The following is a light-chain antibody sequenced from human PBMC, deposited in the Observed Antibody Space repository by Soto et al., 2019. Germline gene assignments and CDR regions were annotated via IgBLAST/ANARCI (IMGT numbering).Light chain of an antibody. CDR3: SSYTSSSTLVV. CDR2: DVS. CDR1: SRDVGGYNY. J-gene: IGLJ2*01. Sequence: QSALTQPASVSGSPGQSITISCTGTSRDVGGYNYVSWYQHHPGKAPKLMIYDVSNRPSGVSNRFSGSKSGNTASLTISGLQSEDEADYYFSSYTSSSTLVVFGGGTKLTVL. V-gene: IGLV2-14*03.